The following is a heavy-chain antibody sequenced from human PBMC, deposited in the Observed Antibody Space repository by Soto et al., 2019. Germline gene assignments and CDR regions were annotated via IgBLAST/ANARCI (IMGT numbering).Heavy chain of an antibody. V-gene: IGHV1-3*01. CDR2: INAGNGNT. Sequence: ASVKVSCKASGYTFTGYAMHWVRQAPGQRLEWMGWINAGNGNTKYSQRFQGRVTITRDTSASTAYMELSSLRSEDTAVYYCARAVAVPADFDYWGQGTLVTVS. CDR1: GYTFTGYA. CDR3: ARAVAVPADFDY. D-gene: IGHD6-19*01. J-gene: IGHJ4*02.